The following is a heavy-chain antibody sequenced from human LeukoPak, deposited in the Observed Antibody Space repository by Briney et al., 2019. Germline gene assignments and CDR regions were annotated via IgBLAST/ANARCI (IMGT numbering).Heavy chain of an antibody. CDR2: IYYSGST. D-gene: IGHD4-17*01. CDR1: GGSISSGDYY. CDR3: ARAPGYGDYPTFDY. J-gene: IGHJ4*02. V-gene: IGHV4-30-4*08. Sequence: SETLSLTCTVSGGSISSGDYYWSWIRQPPGKGLEWIGYIYYSGSTYYNPSLKSRVTISVDTSKNQFSLKLSSVTAADTAVYYCARAPGYGDYPTFDYWGQGTLVTVSS.